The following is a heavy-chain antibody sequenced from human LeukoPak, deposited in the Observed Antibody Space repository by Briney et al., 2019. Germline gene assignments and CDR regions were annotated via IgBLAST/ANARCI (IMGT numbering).Heavy chain of an antibody. CDR1: GFTVTSNY. Sequence: PGGSLRLSCAASGFTVTSNYMSWVRQAPGKGLEWVSAISGSGGSTYYADSVKGRFTISRDNSKNTLYLQMNSLRAEDTAVYYCAKVRGYSYGSYYFDYWGQGTLVTVSS. J-gene: IGHJ4*02. D-gene: IGHD5-18*01. CDR3: AKVRGYSYGSYYFDY. CDR2: ISGSGGST. V-gene: IGHV3-23*01.